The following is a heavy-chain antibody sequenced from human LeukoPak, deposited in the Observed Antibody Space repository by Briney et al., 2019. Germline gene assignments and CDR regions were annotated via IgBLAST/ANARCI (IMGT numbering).Heavy chain of an antibody. D-gene: IGHD3-22*01. CDR3: ARQTYYYDSSGHPYWYFDL. CDR2: IYYSGST. CDR1: GVSISSSSYY. J-gene: IGHJ2*01. Sequence: KPSETLSLTCTVPGVSISSSSYYWGWIRQPPGKGLEWIGTIYYSGSTYYNPSLKSRLIMSVDTSKNQFSLKLSSVTVADTAIYYCARQTYYYDSSGHPYWYFDLWGRGTLVTVSS. V-gene: IGHV4-39*01.